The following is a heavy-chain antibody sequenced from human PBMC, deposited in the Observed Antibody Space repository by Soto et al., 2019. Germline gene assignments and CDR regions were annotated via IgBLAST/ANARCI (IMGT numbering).Heavy chain of an antibody. Sequence: EVQLLESGGGRAQPGGSLRLACAASGFLFGSNAMSWVRQAPGKGLEWISGLSAGGGSTFYADSVKGRFTISRDNYKNMLYLQMNSLRVDDTAVYYCASLYYNFQTGYPSYFDYWGQGTLVTVSS. J-gene: IGHJ4*02. D-gene: IGHD3-3*01. CDR2: LSAGGGST. CDR3: ASLYYNFQTGYPSYFDY. CDR1: GFLFGSNA. V-gene: IGHV3-23*01.